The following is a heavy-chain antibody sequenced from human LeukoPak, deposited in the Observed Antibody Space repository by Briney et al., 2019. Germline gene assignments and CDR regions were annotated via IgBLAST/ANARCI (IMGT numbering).Heavy chain of an antibody. CDR2: INPNSGGT. CDR1: GYTFTGYY. D-gene: IGHD3-9*01. CDR3: ARRYFDWRYGMDV. J-gene: IGHJ6*02. V-gene: IGHV1-2*02. Sequence: ASVKVSCKGSGYTFTGYYMHWVRQAPGQGLEWMGWINPNSGGTNYAQKFQGRVTMTRDTSISTAYMELSRLRSDDTAVYYCARRYFDWRYGMDVWGQGTTVTVSS.